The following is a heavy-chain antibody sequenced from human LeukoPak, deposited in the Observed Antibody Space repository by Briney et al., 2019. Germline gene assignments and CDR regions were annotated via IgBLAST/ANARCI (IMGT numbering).Heavy chain of an antibody. V-gene: IGHV3-23*01. CDR1: GFTFSTSG. CDR3: AKGGTERA. CDR2: FSASSSNT. J-gene: IGHJ4*02. Sequence: GGSLRLSCAASGFTFSTSGMTWVRQAPGKGLEWVSTFSASSSNTYYADSVKGRFTISRDNSKNTLYLQMNSLRAEDTAIYYCAKGGTERAWGQETLVTVSS.